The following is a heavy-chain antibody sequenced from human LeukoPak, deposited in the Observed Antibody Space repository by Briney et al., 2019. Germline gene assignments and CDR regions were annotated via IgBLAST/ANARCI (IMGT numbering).Heavy chain of an antibody. CDR2: INNDGSGT. V-gene: IGHV3-74*01. CDR1: GFTFSSYW. Sequence: GGSLRLSCAASGFTFSSYWMHWVRQAPGKGPVWVSRINNDGSGTTYADSVKGRFTISRDDAKNTLYLQMNSLRAEDTAVYYCARGPSWIQLWFDWGQGTLVTVSS. D-gene: IGHD5-18*01. J-gene: IGHJ4*02. CDR3: ARGPSWIQLWFD.